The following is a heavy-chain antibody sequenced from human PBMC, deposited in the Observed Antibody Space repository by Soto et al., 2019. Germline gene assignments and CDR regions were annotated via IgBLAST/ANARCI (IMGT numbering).Heavy chain of an antibody. J-gene: IGHJ5*02. V-gene: IGHV3-49*03. D-gene: IGHD3-22*01. CDR1: GFTFGDYA. CDR3: TTNYYDSSGYDNWFDP. CDR2: IRSKAYGWTT. Sequence: GGSLRLSCTASGFTFGDYAMSWFRQAPGKGLEWVGFIRSKAYGWTTEYAASVKGRFTISRDDSKSIAYLQMNSLKTEDTAVYYFTTNYYDSSGYDNWFDPWGQGTLVTDSS.